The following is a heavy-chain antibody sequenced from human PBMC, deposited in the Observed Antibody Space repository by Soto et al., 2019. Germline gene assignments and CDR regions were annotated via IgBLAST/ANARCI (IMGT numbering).Heavy chain of an antibody. D-gene: IGHD1-26*01. J-gene: IGHJ3*02. Sequence: PSDTLSLTCTFSVVSISSSIYYLCCIRQPPGNWLELIGSIYYSGSTYYNPSLKSRVTISVDTSKNQFSLKLSSVTAADTAVYYCERKREKRDFDIWGKAKMVNVS. CDR3: ERKREKRDFDI. CDR2: IYYSGST. V-gene: IGHV4-39*01. CDR1: VVSISSSIYY.